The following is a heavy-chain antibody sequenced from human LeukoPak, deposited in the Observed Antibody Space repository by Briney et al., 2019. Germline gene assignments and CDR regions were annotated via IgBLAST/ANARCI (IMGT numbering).Heavy chain of an antibody. CDR2: ISSSSSYI. CDR3: ARSHGYGNWFDP. V-gene: IGHV3-21*01. D-gene: IGHD5-12*01. J-gene: IGHJ5*02. Sequence: GGSLRLSCAASGFTFSSYSMNWVRQAPGEGLEWVSSISSSSSYIYYADSVKGRFTISRDNAKNSLYLQMNSLRAEDTAVYYCARSHGYGNWFDPWGQGTLVTVSS. CDR1: GFTFSSYS.